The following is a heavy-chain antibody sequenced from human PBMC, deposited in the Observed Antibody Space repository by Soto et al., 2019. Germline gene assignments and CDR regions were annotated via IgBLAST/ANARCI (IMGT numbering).Heavy chain of an antibody. J-gene: IGHJ4*02. CDR1: GFTFSSYG. V-gene: IGHV3-30*03. Sequence: PGGSLRLSCAASGFTFSSYGMHWVRQAPGKGLEWVAVISYDGSNKYYADSVKGRFTISRDNAKNSLYLQMNSLGAEDTAVYYCARYFRGSGRYFFDHWGQGTLVTVSS. D-gene: IGHD6-19*01. CDR3: ARYFRGSGRYFFDH. CDR2: ISYDGSNK.